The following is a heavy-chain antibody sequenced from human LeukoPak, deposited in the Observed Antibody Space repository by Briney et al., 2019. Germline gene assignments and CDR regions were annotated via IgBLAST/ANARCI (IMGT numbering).Heavy chain of an antibody. CDR2: IWYGGSNK. D-gene: IGHD5-18*01. J-gene: IGHJ1*01. V-gene: IGHV3-33*08. CDR1: GFTFSSYG. Sequence: PGRSLRLSCAASGFTFSSYGMHWVRQAPGKGLEWVAVIWYGGSNKYYADSVKGRFTISRDNSKNTLYLQMDSLRPEDTAVYYCARGGTLYSYFQYFQHWGQGTLVTVSS. CDR3: ARGGTLYSYFQYFQH.